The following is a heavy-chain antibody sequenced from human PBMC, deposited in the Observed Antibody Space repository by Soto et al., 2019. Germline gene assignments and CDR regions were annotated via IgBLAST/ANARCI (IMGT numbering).Heavy chain of an antibody. CDR3: ARGSSSFPNSAY. D-gene: IGHD6-6*01. CDR2: IWYDGSNK. V-gene: IGHV3-33*01. CDR1: GCTFSSDG. J-gene: IGHJ4*02. Sequence: GGSLRLSCAASGCTFSSDGMHWVRQAPGKGLEWVAVIWYDGSNKYYADSVKGRFTISRDNSKNTLYLQMNSLRAEDTAVYYCARGSSSFPNSAYWGQGTLVTVSS.